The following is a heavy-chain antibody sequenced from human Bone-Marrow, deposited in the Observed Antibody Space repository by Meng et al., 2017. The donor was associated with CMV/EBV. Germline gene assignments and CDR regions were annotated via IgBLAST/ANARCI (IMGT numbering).Heavy chain of an antibody. V-gene: IGHV1-2*02. D-gene: IGHD6-6*01. Sequence: ASVKVSCKASGYTFTGYYMHWVRQAPGQGLEWMGWINPNSGGTNYAQKFQGRVTMTRDTSISTAYMELSRLRSDDTAVYYCARDQSSSSSDWFDPWGQGTLVTFSS. CDR1: GYTFTGYY. CDR2: INPNSGGT. CDR3: ARDQSSSSSDWFDP. J-gene: IGHJ5*02.